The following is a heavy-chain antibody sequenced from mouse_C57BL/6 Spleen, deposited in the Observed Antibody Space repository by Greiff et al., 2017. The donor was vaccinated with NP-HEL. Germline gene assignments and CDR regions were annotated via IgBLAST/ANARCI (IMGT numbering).Heavy chain of an antibody. J-gene: IGHJ2*01. D-gene: IGHD1-1*01. CDR1: GYTFTSYW. Sequence: QVQLQQPGTELVKPGASVKLSCKASGYTFTSYWMHWVKQRPGQGLEWIGNINPSNGGTNYNEKFKSKATLTVDKSSSTAYMQLSSLTSEDSAVYYCARCPLLLRLVDYFDYWGQGTTLTVSS. CDR2: INPSNGGT. V-gene: IGHV1-53*01. CDR3: ARCPLLLRLVDYFDY.